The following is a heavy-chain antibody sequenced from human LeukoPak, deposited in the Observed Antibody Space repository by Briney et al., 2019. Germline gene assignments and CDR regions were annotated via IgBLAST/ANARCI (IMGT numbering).Heavy chain of an antibody. D-gene: IGHD1-26*01. CDR2: IIPIFGTA. CDR3: ARAVGWELYHFDY. V-gene: IGHV1-69*01. CDR1: GGTFSIYA. Sequence: GSSVKVSCKASGGTFSIYAISWVRQAPGQGLEWMGGIIPIFGTANYAQKFQGRVTITADESTSTAYMELSSLRSEDTAVYYCARAVGWELYHFDYWGQGTLVTVSS. J-gene: IGHJ4*02.